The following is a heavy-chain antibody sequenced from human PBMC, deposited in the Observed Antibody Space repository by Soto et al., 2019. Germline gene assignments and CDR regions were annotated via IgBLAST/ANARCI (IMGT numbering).Heavy chain of an antibody. CDR1: GFNFSTYG. CDR2: ISSKGSYI. V-gene: IGHV3-21*01. J-gene: IGHJ5*02. Sequence: GGSLRRSGAASGFNFSTYGMNWVRQAPGKGLEWCSSISSKGSYIYYTTSVKGRFTISRDNAKNSVYLQMNSLRAEDTAVYYCGRDRSHYAGVGKIDPWGQGTLVTVSS. CDR3: GRDRSHYAGVGKIDP. D-gene: IGHD3-10*01.